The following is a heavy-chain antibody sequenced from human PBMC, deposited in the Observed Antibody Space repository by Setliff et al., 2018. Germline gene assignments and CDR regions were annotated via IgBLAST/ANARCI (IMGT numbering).Heavy chain of an antibody. J-gene: IGHJ3*02. CDR3: ARDGGGDSDAFDI. CDR1: GFTFSSYW. V-gene: IGHV3-7*03. Sequence: PGGSLRLSCAASGFTFSSYWMSWVRQAPGKGLEWVANIKQDGSEKYYVDSVKGRFTISRDNAKNSLYLQMNSLRDDDTAVYFCARDGGGDSDAFDIWGQGTMVTVSS. D-gene: IGHD3-16*01. CDR2: IKQDGSEK.